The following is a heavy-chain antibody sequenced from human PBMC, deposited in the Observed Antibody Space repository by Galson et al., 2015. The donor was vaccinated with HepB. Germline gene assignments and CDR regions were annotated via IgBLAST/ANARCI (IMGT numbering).Heavy chain of an antibody. CDR3: ARGVGAVVAATPGSSWFDP. CDR2: ISSSGSTI. V-gene: IGHV3-48*04. D-gene: IGHD2-15*01. J-gene: IGHJ5*02. Sequence: SLRLSCAASGFTFHNYIMNWVRPAPGKGLEWVYFISSSGSTIYYAASVKGRFTISSDNAKKPLYLQMNSLRAEDTAVYYCARGVGAVVAATPGSSWFDPWGQGTLVTVSS. CDR1: GFTFHNYI.